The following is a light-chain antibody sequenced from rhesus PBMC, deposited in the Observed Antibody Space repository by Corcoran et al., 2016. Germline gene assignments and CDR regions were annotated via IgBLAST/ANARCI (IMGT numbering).Light chain of an antibody. Sequence: DIQMTQSSSSLSASVGDTVTITCRASQDICRYLNWYQQKPGKAPKLLIYTASNLETGVPSRFSGRGSGTEFTLTISNLQPEDFAAYYCRQHKSYPRTFGQGTKVEIK. CDR3: RQHKSYPRT. CDR2: TAS. CDR1: QDICRY. V-gene: IGKV1-28*02. J-gene: IGKJ1*01.